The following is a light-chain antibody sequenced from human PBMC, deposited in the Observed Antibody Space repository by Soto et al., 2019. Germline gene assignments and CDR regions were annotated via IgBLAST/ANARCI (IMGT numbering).Light chain of an antibody. Sequence: EIVLTQSPATLASVPGDRFMLSCRASQYINTRLAWYQHRPGQAPRLLIYQTSIRAAGIPARFSASGTGTDFTLTISDVQPEDFAVYYCHQRKSWPRTFGQGTKVDIK. CDR1: QYINTR. V-gene: IGKV3-11*01. CDR2: QTS. CDR3: HQRKSWPRT. J-gene: IGKJ1*01.